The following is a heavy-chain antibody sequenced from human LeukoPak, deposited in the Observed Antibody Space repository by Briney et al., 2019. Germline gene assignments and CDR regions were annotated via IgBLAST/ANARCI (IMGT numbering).Heavy chain of an antibody. CDR1: GFDFSSHA. CDR2: FSDTGSST. Sequence: GGSLRLSCVASGFDFSSHAMTWVRQAPGKGLEWVSSFSDTGSSTYYADSVKGRFTISRDNSKNTLYLQMTNLRAEDTAVYFCAKDLLRIYWRTFDSWGQGALVIVSS. J-gene: IGHJ4*02. D-gene: IGHD3-10*01. V-gene: IGHV3-23*01. CDR3: AKDLLRIYWRTFDS.